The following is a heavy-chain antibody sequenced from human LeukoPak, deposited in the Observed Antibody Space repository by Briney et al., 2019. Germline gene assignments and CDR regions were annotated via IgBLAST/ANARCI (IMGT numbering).Heavy chain of an antibody. CDR3: AKALTGPFGVASFTPMDGMDV. J-gene: IGHJ6*02. Sequence: GGSLRFSCAGSGFTFSSYAMSWVRQAPGKGLEWVSAMSGSGGSTYYADSVKGRFTISRDNSKNTLYLQMNSLRAEDTAVYYCAKALTGPFGVASFTPMDGMDVWGQGTTVTVSS. V-gene: IGHV3-23*01. CDR1: GFTFSSYA. CDR2: MSGSGGST. D-gene: IGHD3-3*01.